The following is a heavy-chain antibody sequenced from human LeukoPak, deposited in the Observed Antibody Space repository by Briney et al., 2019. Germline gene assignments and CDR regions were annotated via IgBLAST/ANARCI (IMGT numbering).Heavy chain of an antibody. J-gene: IGHJ4*02. D-gene: IGHD3-16*01. CDR3: ASGGGGQWGYFDY. V-gene: IGHV1-18*04. CDR1: GYTFTTNG. CDR2: ISAKNGNT. Sequence: ASVKVSCKASGYTFTTNGIIWVRPAPGQGLEWMEWISAKNGNTDYAQNLQGRVTMTSDTSTSTAYMELRSLRSDDTAVYYFASGGGGQWGYFDYWGQGPLVTVSS.